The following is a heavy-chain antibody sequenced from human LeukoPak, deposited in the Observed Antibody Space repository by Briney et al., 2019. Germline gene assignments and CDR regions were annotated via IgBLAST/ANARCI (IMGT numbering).Heavy chain of an antibody. J-gene: IGHJ5*02. CDR2: ISSSGSGT. V-gene: IGHV3-23*01. Sequence: GGSLRLSCKASGFTFKNSALSWIRQAPGKGLEWVSSISSSGSGTYYAESVQGRFSVSRDNSNNTLYLQMSGLRADVTAVYFCAKDPQASRWFDRWGQGTLVTVSS. CDR3: AKDPQASRWFDR. CDR1: GFTFKNSA. D-gene: IGHD1-26*01.